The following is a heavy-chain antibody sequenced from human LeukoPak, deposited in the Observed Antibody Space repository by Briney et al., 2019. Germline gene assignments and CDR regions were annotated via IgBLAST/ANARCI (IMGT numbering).Heavy chain of an antibody. D-gene: IGHD1-26*01. CDR2: ISSSSSYI. CDR3: ARVISGSYLVGFDC. Sequence: GGSLRLSCAASGFTFSSYTMNWIRQAPGKGLEWVSSISSSSSYIYYADSVKGRFTISRDNAKNSLYLQMNSLRAEDTAVYYCARVISGSYLVGFDCWGQGTLVTVSS. V-gene: IGHV3-21*01. J-gene: IGHJ4*02. CDR1: GFTFSSYT.